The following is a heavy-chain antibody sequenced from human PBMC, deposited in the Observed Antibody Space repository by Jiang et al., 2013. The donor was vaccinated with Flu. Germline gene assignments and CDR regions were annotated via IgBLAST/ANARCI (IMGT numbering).Heavy chain of an antibody. D-gene: IGHD4-11*01. V-gene: IGHV3-21*06. J-gene: IGHJ4*02. CDR1: GFTFSIYS. Sequence: ESGGGLVKPGGSLRLSCAASGFTFSIYSMNWVRQAPGKGLEWVSSISSSSSYIYYADSVKGRFTISRDNAKNSLYLQMNSLRVEDTAVYYCARADDYSPDPDFDYWGQGTLVTVSS. CDR2: ISSSSSYI. CDR3: ARADDYSPDPDFDY.